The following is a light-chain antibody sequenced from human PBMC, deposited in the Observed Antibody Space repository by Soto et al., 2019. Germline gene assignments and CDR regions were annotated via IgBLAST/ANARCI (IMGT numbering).Light chain of an antibody. CDR2: DTD. J-gene: IGLJ3*02. Sequence: QSVLTQPPSVSAAPGQKVTISCSGGGSNTGNNFVSWYQQFPETAPKLLIYDTDKRPSGIPDRFSGSKSGTSATLGITRLQTGDEADYYCGTWDSALSLWLFGGGTKVTV. CDR1: GSNTGNNF. CDR3: GTWDSALSLWL. V-gene: IGLV1-51*01.